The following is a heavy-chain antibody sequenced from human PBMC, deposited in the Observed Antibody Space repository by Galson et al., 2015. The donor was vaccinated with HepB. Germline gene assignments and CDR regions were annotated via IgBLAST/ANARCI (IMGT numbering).Heavy chain of an antibody. CDR1: GDSISSHF. D-gene: IGHD1-26*01. V-gene: IGHV4-59*08. Sequence: ETLSLTCTVSGDSISSHFWSWIRQPPGKGLEWIGYIYYDGATNYNPSLESRVTISVDTSKNQFSLKLSSVTAADTAVYYCARHSGSYYYWGQGTLVTVSS. CDR2: IYYDGAT. CDR3: ARHSGSYYY. J-gene: IGHJ4*02.